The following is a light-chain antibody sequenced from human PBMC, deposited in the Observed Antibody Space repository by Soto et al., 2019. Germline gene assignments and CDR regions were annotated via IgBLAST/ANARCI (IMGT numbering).Light chain of an antibody. Sequence: DIPMTQSPSSLSASVGDRVTIACRASQSVSNSVNWFQQKAGRAPRLLIFLTSKLQSGVPSRFTGSGSGTDFTLTISSLQPEDSATYFCQQSFSTPPTFGQGTKLEIK. J-gene: IGKJ2*01. CDR1: QSVSNS. CDR3: QQSFSTPPT. CDR2: LTS. V-gene: IGKV1-39*01.